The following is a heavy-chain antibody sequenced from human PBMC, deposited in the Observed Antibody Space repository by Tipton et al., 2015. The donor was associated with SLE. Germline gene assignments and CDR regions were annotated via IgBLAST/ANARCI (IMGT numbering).Heavy chain of an antibody. J-gene: IGHJ4*02. V-gene: IGHV4-38-2*02. CDR3: ARHPLYSSGWYTFDY. Sequence: TLSLTCTVSGYSISGGYYWGWIRQSPGKGLEWIGSMYHTGNTYYNPSLKSRVTISVDTSKNQFSLRLSSVTAADTAVYYCARHPLYSSGWYTFDYWGQGTLVTVSS. CDR2: MYHTGNT. D-gene: IGHD6-19*01. CDR1: GYSISGGYY.